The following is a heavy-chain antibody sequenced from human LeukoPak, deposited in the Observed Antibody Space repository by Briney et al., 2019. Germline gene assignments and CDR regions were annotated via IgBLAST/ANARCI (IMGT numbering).Heavy chain of an antibody. CDR3: ARESLYDSSGYYPDIDY. D-gene: IGHD3-22*01. CDR1: GGSISSYY. Sequence: SGTLSLTCTVSGGSISSYYWSWIRQPPGKGLEWIGYIYYSGSTYYNPSLKSRVTISVDTSKNQFSLKLSSVTAADTAVYYCARESLYDSSGYYPDIDYWGQGTLVTVPS. V-gene: IGHV4-59*12. J-gene: IGHJ4*02. CDR2: IYYSGST.